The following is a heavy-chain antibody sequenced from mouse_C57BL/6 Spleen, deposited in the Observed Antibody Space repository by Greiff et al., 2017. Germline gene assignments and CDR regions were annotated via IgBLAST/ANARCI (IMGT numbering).Heavy chain of an antibody. V-gene: IGHV1-80*01. Sequence: QVQLKESGAELVKPGASVKISCKASGYAFSSYWMNWVKQRPGKGLEWIGQIYPGDGDTNYNGKFKGKATLTADKSSSTAYMQLSSLTSEDSAVYFCARRGYSNPDWYFDYWGQGTTLTVSS. CDR3: ARRGYSNPDWYFDY. J-gene: IGHJ2*01. CDR1: GYAFSSYW. D-gene: IGHD2-5*01. CDR2: IYPGDGDT.